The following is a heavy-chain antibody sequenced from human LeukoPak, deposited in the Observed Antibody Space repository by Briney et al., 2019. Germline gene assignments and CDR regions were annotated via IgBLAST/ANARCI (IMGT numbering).Heavy chain of an antibody. J-gene: IGHJ3*02. D-gene: IGHD6-6*01. Sequence: SETLSLTCIVPGGSISSSIYYWAWVRQPPGKGLEWIGEINHNGNTNYNPSLKSRVTISVDTSKDQFSLKLSSVTAADTAVYYCARHGLVAARHAFDIWDQGAMVTVSS. V-gene: IGHV4-39*01. CDR1: GGSISSSIYY. CDR3: ARHGLVAARHAFDI. CDR2: INHNGNT.